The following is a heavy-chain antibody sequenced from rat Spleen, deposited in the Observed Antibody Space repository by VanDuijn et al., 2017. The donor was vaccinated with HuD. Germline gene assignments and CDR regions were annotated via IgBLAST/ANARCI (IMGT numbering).Heavy chain of an antibody. CDR1: GYSITSNY. CDR3: ARSNSIITMMALTGYFDY. CDR2: ISYSGST. J-gene: IGHJ2*01. D-gene: IGHD1-12*02. Sequence: EVQLQESGPGLVKPSQSLSLTCSVTGYSITSNYWGWIRKFPGNKMEWIGHISYSGSTSYNPSLKSRISITRDTSKNQFFLQLNSVTTEDTATYYCARSNSIITMMALTGYFDYWGQGVMVTVSS. V-gene: IGHV3-1*01.